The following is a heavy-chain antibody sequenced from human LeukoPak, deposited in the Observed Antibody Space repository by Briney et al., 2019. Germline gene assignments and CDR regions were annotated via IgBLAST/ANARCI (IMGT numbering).Heavy chain of an antibody. D-gene: IGHD2-2*01. CDR2: IQEDGSEK. V-gene: IGHV3-7*04. CDR1: GFTFSNYW. J-gene: IGHJ4*02. CDR3: VRGYCSSTSCFHSIFDY. Sequence: HPGGSLRLSCAASGFTFSNYWMNWVRHAPGKGLEWVANIQEDGSEKNYVDSLKGRFTISRDNAKNSLYLQLNSLRAEDTAVYYCVRGYCSSTSCFHSIFDYWGQGTLVTVSS.